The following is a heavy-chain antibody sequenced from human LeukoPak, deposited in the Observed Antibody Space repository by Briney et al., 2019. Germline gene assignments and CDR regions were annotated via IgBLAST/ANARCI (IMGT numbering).Heavy chain of an antibody. J-gene: IGHJ4*02. CDR2: LSYSGST. CDR1: GGSINSNSFY. V-gene: IGHV4-39*01. Sequence: SETLSFTCTVSGGSINSNSFYWGWARQPPGKGLEWIGIGSLSYSGSTYYSPSLKSRVTISVDMAKSQSSLKLSSVTAADTAVYYCARVLLWATITYWGQGTLVTVSS. CDR3: ARVLLWATITY. D-gene: IGHD5-12*01.